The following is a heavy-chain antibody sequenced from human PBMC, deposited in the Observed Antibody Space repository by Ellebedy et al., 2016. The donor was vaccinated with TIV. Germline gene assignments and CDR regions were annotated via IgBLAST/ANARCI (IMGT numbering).Heavy chain of an antibody. CDR3: ARAHYYDSSPTY. V-gene: IGHV3-23*01. CDR1: GFTFSSYA. J-gene: IGHJ4*02. CDR2: ISGSGGST. D-gene: IGHD3-22*01. Sequence: PGGSLRLSCAASGFTFSSYAMSWVRQAPGKGLEWVSAISGSGGSTYYADSVKGRFTISRDNSKNTLYLQMNSLSAEDTAVYYCARAHYYDSSPTYWGQGTLVTVSS.